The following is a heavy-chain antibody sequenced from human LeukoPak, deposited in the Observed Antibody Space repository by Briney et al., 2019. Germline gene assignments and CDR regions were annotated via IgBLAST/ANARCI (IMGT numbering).Heavy chain of an antibody. J-gene: IGHJ4*02. CDR2: ISYDGSNK. D-gene: IGHD5-24*01. V-gene: IGHV3-30-3*01. Sequence: GGSLRLSCAASGFTFSSYAMHWVRQAPGKGLEWVAVISYDGSNKYYADSVKGRFTISRDNSRTTLYLQMNSLRAEDTAVYYCANGLIYFAYWGQGTLVTVSS. CDR3: ANGLIYFAY. CDR1: GFTFSSYA.